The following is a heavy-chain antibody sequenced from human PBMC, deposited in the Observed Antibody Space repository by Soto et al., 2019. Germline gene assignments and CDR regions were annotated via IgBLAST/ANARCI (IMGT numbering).Heavy chain of an antibody. CDR3: AAGYSTGLDGFDV. Sequence: PVESLKISCQGSGYNFANYWIGWVRQMPGKGLECMGMIFPGDSETKYSLSLQGQVSISADKSISTAYLQWSTLKASDTAMYYCAAGYSTGLDGFDVWGQGTMVTVSS. J-gene: IGHJ3*01. CDR2: IFPGDSET. D-gene: IGHD6-19*01. CDR1: GYNFANYW. V-gene: IGHV5-51*01.